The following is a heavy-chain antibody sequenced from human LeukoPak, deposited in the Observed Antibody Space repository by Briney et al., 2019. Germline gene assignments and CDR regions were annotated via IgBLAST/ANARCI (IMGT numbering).Heavy chain of an antibody. J-gene: IGHJ4*02. Sequence: GSLRLSCAASGFTFSDYYMSWIRQPPGKGLEWIGSIYYSGSTYYNPSLKRRVTISVDTSKNQFSLKLSSVTAADTAVYYCARGIYSYGELGYWGQGTLVTVSS. CDR3: ARGIYSYGELGY. CDR1: GFTFSDYY. D-gene: IGHD5-18*01. V-gene: IGHV4-38-2*01. CDR2: IYYSGST.